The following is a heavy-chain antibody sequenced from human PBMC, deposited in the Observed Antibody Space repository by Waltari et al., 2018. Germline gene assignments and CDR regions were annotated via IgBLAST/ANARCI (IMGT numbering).Heavy chain of an antibody. Sequence: QDQLVESGGGVVQPGRSLRLSCVPSGFTFSNYGMHWVPQAPGKGVELVAVNSYDGSKRIYADAVKGRFNISRDNSKDILYPPMNNLRADDTAIYFCVGGQMGDFWGQGTLVTVSS. V-gene: IGHV3-33*03. CDR1: GFTFSNYG. D-gene: IGHD3-16*01. J-gene: IGHJ4*02. CDR3: VGGQMGDF. CDR2: NSYDGSKR.